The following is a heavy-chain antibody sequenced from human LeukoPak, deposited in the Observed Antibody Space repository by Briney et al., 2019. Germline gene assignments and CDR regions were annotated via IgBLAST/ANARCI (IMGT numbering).Heavy chain of an antibody. V-gene: IGHV4-34*01. D-gene: IGHD3-22*01. J-gene: IGHJ4*02. CDR3: ARGGRLFLPY. CDR2: INHSGNT. CDR1: GGSFSGYY. Sequence: PSETLSLTCAVYGGSFSGYYWNWIRQSPGKGLEWIGEINHSGNTSYNPSLKSRVTISVDTSKNQFSLKLSSVTAADTAVYYCARGGRLFLPYWGQGTLVTVSS.